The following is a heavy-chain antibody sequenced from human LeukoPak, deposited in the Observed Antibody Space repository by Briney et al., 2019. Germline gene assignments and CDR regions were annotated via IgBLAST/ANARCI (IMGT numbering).Heavy chain of an antibody. Sequence: GGSLRLSCAASRFTFSSYWMTWVRQAPGKGLEWVANIKQDGSEKYYVDSVKGRFTISRDNAKNSLYLQMNSLRAEDTSIHYCARNQRLELLGDVFDIWGQGTMVTVSS. D-gene: IGHD1-26*01. J-gene: IGHJ3*02. CDR3: ARNQRLELLGDVFDI. V-gene: IGHV3-7*01. CDR2: IKQDGSEK. CDR1: RFTFSSYW.